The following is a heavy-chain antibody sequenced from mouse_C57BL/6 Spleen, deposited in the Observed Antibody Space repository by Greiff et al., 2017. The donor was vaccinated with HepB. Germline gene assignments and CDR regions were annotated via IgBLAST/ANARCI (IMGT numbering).Heavy chain of an antibody. Sequence: QVQLQQSGPELVKPGASVKISCKASGYAFSSSWMNWVKQRPGKGLEWIGRIYPGDGDTNYNGKFKGKATLTADKSSSTAYMQLSSLTSEASAVYFSAYGGSYRLAYWGQGTLVTVSA. V-gene: IGHV1-82*01. J-gene: IGHJ3*01. CDR3: AYGGSYRLAY. D-gene: IGHD1-1*01. CDR1: GYAFSSSW. CDR2: IYPGDGDT.